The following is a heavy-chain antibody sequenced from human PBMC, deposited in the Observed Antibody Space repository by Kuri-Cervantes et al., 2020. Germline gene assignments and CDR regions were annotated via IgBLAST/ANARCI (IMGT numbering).Heavy chain of an antibody. V-gene: IGHV3-30-3*01. CDR1: GFTFSSYA. CDR2: ISYDGSNK. Sequence: GGSLRLSCAASGFTFSSYAMHWVRQAPGKGLEWVAVISYDGSNKYYADSVKGRFTISRDNAKNSLYLQMNSLRAEDTAVYYCARQGYCSGGSCYRYYYYMDVWGKGTTVTVSS. D-gene: IGHD2-15*01. CDR3: ARQGYCSGGSCYRYYYYMDV. J-gene: IGHJ6*03.